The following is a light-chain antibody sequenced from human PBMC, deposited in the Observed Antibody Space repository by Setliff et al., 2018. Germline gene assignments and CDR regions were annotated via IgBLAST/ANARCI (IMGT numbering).Light chain of an antibody. V-gene: IGLV1-44*01. CDR2: GNF. Sequence: QSVLTQEASVSGTVGQKVTPSCTGEIDNIGRNAVGLYQQSSHGAPKTVMLGNFLPSGIPDRFSGSKSGTTASLTISVLQLEDEAESYCSTWDYSLRTHVFGTGTKVTVL. CDR1: IDNIGRNA. CDR3: STWDYSLRTHV. J-gene: IGLJ1*01.